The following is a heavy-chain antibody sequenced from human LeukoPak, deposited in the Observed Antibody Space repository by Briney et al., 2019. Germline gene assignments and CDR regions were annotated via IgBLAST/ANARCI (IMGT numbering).Heavy chain of an antibody. V-gene: IGHV3-23*01. Sequence: GGALRLSCAAAGVTFSSYAMSGVGQAPAKEVEGVSAISGSGGSAYYAGSVKEGLTISRDSSKTTLYLQMNSRRAEDTAIYYCAKPTRITMVRGPIGPGVYWGQGTLVTVSS. CDR1: GVTFSSYA. CDR3: AKPTRITMVRGPIGPGVY. J-gene: IGHJ4*02. CDR2: ISGSGGSA. D-gene: IGHD3-10*01.